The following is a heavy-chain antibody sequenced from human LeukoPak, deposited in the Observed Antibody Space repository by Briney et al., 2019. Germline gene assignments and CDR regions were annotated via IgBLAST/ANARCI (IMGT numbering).Heavy chain of an antibody. V-gene: IGHV3-23*01. D-gene: IGHD3-9*01. Sequence: QPGASLRLSCAASGFTFSNYAMSWVRQAPGKGLEWVSAIVGSGGSTYYADSVKGRFSISRDNSKNTLSLQMNSLRVEDTALYYCSKWGDYDVLTGYYDSDSWGQGTLVTVSS. CDR2: IVGSGGST. CDR1: GFTFSNYA. CDR3: SKWGDYDVLTGYYDSDS. J-gene: IGHJ5*01.